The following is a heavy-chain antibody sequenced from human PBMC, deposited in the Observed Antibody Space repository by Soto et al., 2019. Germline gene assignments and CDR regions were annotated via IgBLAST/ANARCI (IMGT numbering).Heavy chain of an antibody. Sequence: SETLSLTCTVSGGSISSGGYYWSWIRQHPGKGLEWIGYIYYSGSTYYNPSLKSRVTISVDTSKNQFSLKLSSVTAADTAVYYCASLPSGSGWYGEGYYYYGMDVWGQGTTVTVSS. CDR1: GGSISSGGYY. CDR2: IYYSGST. V-gene: IGHV4-31*03. J-gene: IGHJ6*02. CDR3: ASLPSGSGWYGEGYYYYGMDV. D-gene: IGHD6-19*01.